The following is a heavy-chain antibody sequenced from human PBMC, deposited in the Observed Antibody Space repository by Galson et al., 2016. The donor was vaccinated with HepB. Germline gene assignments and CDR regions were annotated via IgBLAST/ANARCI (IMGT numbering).Heavy chain of an antibody. J-gene: IGHJ4*02. CDR1: GGSMRNYQ. Sequence: SETLSLTCSVSGGSMRNYQWSWVRQPPGKGLERIGYIFNDGSGSANYNPSLKSRISISQDTSRKQFSLRLTSVTPADTAIYYCARDNWGSLDYWGQGTLVTVSS. CDR2: IFNDGSGSA. D-gene: IGHD7-27*01. CDR3: ARDNWGSLDY. V-gene: IGHV4-59*01.